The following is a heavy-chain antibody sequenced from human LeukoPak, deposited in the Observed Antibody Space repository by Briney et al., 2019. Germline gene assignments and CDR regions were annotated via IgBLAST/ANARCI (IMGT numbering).Heavy chain of an antibody. J-gene: IGHJ4*02. V-gene: IGHV4-59*01. Sequence: SETQSLTCTVSGGSISSYYWSWIRQPPGKGLEWIGYIYYSGSTNYNPSLKSRVTISVDTSKNQFSLKLSSVTAADTAVYYCARSRIQLWAYYFDYWGQGTLVTVSS. CDR1: GGSISSYY. CDR2: IYYSGST. CDR3: ARSRIQLWAYYFDY. D-gene: IGHD5-18*01.